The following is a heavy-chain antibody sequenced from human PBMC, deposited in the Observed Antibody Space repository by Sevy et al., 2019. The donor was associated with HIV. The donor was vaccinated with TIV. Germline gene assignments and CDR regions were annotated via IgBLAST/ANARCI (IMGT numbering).Heavy chain of an antibody. Sequence: SQTLSLTCAISGDSVSSNSAAWNWIRQSPSRGLEWLGRTYYRSKWYNDYAVSVKSRITINPDTSKNQFSLQLNSVTPEDTDVYYCARDRPKLRFLEWFRSSEYGMDVWGQGTTVTVSS. CDR3: ARDRPKLRFLEWFRSSEYGMDV. J-gene: IGHJ6*02. D-gene: IGHD3-3*01. CDR2: TYYRSKWYN. V-gene: IGHV6-1*01. CDR1: GDSVSSNSAA.